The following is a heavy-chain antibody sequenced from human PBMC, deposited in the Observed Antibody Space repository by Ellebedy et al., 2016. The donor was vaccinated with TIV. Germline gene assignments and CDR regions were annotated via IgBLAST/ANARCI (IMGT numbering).Heavy chain of an antibody. CDR1: GFTFSSYW. V-gene: IGHV3-74*01. Sequence: GESLKISXAASGFTFSSYWMHWVRQAPGKGLVWVSRINSDGSSTSYADSAKGRFTISRDNAKNTLYLQMNSLRAEDTAVYYCARELDAFDIWGQGTMVTVSS. CDR3: ARELDAFDI. CDR2: INSDGSST. J-gene: IGHJ3*02.